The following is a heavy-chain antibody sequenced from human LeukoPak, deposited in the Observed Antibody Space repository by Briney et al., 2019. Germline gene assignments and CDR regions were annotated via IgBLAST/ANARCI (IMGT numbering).Heavy chain of an antibody. CDR2: IYPSGDST. Sequence: GGSLRLSCAASGFTFSTYSMTWVRQGPGKGLEWVSSIYPSGDSTFYADSVKGRFTISRDNSKNTLYLQMSSLRTEDTAIYYCAKDVVPDSGWDLDYWGQGTLITVSS. J-gene: IGHJ4*02. CDR3: AKDVVPDSGWDLDY. V-gene: IGHV3-23*01. D-gene: IGHD6-19*01. CDR1: GFTFSTYS.